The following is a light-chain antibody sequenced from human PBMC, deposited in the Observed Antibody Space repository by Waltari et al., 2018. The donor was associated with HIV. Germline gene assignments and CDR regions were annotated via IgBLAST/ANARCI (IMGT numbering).Light chain of an antibody. J-gene: IGLJ2*01. V-gene: IGLV1-40*01. CDR3: QSYDIRLSGLWL. CDR2: ANN. CDR1: SSKIGGVSS. Sequence: QSVLTHSPSVSGAPGQRVTLSCTGSSSKIGGVSSVQWYQQFPGTSPKLLIYANNNRASGVPDRFSGSKSGTLASLVITGLQAEDEADYYCQSYDIRLSGLWLFGGGTKLTVL.